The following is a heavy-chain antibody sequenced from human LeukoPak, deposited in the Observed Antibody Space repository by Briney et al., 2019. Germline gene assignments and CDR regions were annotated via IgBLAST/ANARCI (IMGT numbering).Heavy chain of an antibody. V-gene: IGHV3-23*01. CDR2: ISGSGGSA. CDR3: AKDPVPYSSSWYVGDY. Sequence: GSLRLSCAASGFTFSSYAMSWVRQAPGKGLEWVSAISGSGGSAYYADSVKGRFTISRDNSKNTLYLQMNSLRAEDTAVYYCAKDPVPYSSSWYVGDYWGQGTLVTVSS. D-gene: IGHD6-13*01. J-gene: IGHJ4*02. CDR1: GFTFSSYA.